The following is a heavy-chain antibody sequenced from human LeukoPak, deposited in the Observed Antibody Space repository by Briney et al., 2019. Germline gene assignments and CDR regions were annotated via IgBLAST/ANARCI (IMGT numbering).Heavy chain of an antibody. Sequence: GGSLRLSCAASGFLFSGYSMSWVRQAPGEGLEWVSYISGGSSTIYYADSVNGPFTNSRDNANNSLNLQMNSLRAEDTAVYYCARGSGTNRYMDVWGKGTTVTVSS. V-gene: IGHV3-48*01. CDR3: ARGSGTNRYMDV. CDR1: GFLFSGYS. J-gene: IGHJ6*03. CDR2: ISGGSSTI. D-gene: IGHD1-7*01.